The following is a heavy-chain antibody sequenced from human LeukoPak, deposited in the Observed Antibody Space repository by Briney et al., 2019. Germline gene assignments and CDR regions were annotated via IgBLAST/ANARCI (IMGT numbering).Heavy chain of an antibody. V-gene: IGHV4-61*02. CDR1: GGSISSGSYY. CDR2: IYTSGST. D-gene: IGHD5-24*01. J-gene: IGHJ4*02. CDR3: ARGHGYNSDY. Sequence: SQTLSLTCTVSGGSISSGSYYWSWIRQPAGKGLEWIGRIYTSGSTNYNPSLKSRVTISVDTSKNQFSLKLSSVTAADTAVYYCARGHGYNSDYWGQGTLVTVSS.